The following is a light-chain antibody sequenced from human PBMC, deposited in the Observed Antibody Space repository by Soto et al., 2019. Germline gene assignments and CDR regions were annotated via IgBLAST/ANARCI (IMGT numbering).Light chain of an antibody. Sequence: EVVMTQSPATLSVSPGERATLSCRASQSVGNNLAWYQQKPGQAPRLLIYAASTRATGVSARFSGSGSGTDFTLTISRMEPEDFAVYCCQQYGSSPRTFGQGTKVDIK. CDR3: QQYGSSPRT. CDR2: AAS. J-gene: IGKJ1*01. CDR1: QSVGNN. V-gene: IGKV3-15*01.